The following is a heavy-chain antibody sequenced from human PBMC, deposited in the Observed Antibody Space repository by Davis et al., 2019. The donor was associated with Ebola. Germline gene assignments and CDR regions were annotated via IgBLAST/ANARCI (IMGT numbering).Heavy chain of an antibody. Sequence: ASVKVYCKASGYTFTSYGISWVRQAPGQGLEWMRWISAYNGNTNYAQKLQGRVTMTTDTSTSTAYMELRSLRSDDTAVYYCARVSGWRFDSSSWWYYYYGMDVWGQGTTVTVSS. V-gene: IGHV1-18*01. D-gene: IGHD6-13*01. CDR3: ARVSGWRFDSSSWWYYYYGMDV. CDR1: GYTFTSYG. CDR2: ISAYNGNT. J-gene: IGHJ6*02.